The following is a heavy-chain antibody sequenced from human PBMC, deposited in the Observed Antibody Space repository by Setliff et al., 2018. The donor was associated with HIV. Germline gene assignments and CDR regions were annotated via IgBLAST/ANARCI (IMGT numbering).Heavy chain of an antibody. Sequence: SETLSLTCTVSGGSISSSSYYWGWIRQPPGKGLEWIGSIYYNGYTNYNPSLKSRVTISLDKSKNQFSLKLSSVTAADTAIYYCARGSTYRVDPWGQGTLVTVSS. V-gene: IGHV4-39*07. CDR2: IYYNGYT. D-gene: IGHD3-16*02. J-gene: IGHJ5*02. CDR3: ARGSTYRVDP. CDR1: GGSISSSSYY.